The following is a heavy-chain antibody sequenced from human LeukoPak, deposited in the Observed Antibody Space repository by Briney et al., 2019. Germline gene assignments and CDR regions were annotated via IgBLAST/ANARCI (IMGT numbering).Heavy chain of an antibody. CDR2: ISSSGSTI. CDR1: GFTFSSYE. Sequence: GGSLRLSCAASGFTFSSYEMNWVRQAPGKGLEWVSYISSSGSTIYYADSVKGRFTISRDNAKNSLYLQMNSLRAEDTAVYYCARGPTYYYGSGRDYAHHYYYMDVWGKGATVTVSS. CDR3: ARGPTYYYGSGRDYAHHYYYMDV. D-gene: IGHD3-10*01. J-gene: IGHJ6*03. V-gene: IGHV3-48*03.